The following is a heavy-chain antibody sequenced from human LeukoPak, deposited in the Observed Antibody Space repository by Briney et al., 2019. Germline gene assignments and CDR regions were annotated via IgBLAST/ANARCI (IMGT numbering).Heavy chain of an antibody. CDR3: ASIRRRSIDCSSTSCYPGFDY. V-gene: IGHV3-23*01. J-gene: IGHJ4*02. Sequence: GGSLRLSCAASGFTFSSYAMSWVRQAPGKGLEWVSAISGSGGSTYYADSVKGRFTISRDNSKNTLYLQMNSLRAEDTAVYYCASIRRRSIDCSSTSCYPGFDYWGQGTLVTVSS. CDR2: ISGSGGST. CDR1: GFTFSSYA. D-gene: IGHD2-2*01.